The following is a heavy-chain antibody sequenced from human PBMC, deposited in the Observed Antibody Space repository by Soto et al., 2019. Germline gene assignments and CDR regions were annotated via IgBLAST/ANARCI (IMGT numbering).Heavy chain of an antibody. J-gene: IGHJ6*02. CDR2: ISGYNGKT. Sequence: QVQLVQSGGEVKKPGASVKVSCKASGYTFTSYGISWVRQAPGQGLEWMGWISGYNGKTNYAQKVQDRVTMTTDTSTSTVYMELRTLRSDDTAVYYCAREGVVPYYYYGMDVWGQGTAVTVSS. CDR1: GYTFTSYG. D-gene: IGHD3-10*01. CDR3: AREGVVPYYYYGMDV. V-gene: IGHV1-18*01.